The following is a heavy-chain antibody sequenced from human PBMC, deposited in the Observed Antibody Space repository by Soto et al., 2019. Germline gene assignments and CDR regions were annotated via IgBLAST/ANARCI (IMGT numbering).Heavy chain of an antibody. Sequence: GGSLRLSCAASGFTFSSYGMHWVRQAPGKGLEWVAVISYDGSNKYYADSVKGRFTISRDNSKNTLYLQMNSLRAEDTAVYYCAKGLRLMITVVDYWGQGTLVTVSS. CDR1: GFTFSSYG. V-gene: IGHV3-30*18. D-gene: IGHD3-16*01. CDR3: AKGLRLMITVVDY. CDR2: ISYDGSNK. J-gene: IGHJ4*02.